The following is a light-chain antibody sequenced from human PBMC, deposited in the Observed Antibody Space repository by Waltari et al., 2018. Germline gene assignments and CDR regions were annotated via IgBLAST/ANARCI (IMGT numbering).Light chain of an antibody. CDR3: CSYAGSRTFVV. Sequence: QSALTQPASVSGSPGQSITISCTGTSSDVGSYNLVSWYQQHPGKAPKLMMCEGSKRPSGVSNRFSGSKSGNTASLTISGLQAEDEADYYCCSYAGSRTFVVFGGGTKLTVL. V-gene: IGLV2-23*03. J-gene: IGLJ3*02. CDR2: EGS. CDR1: SSDVGSYNL.